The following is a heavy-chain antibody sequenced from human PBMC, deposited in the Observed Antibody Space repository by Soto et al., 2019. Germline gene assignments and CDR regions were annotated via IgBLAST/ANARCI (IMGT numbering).Heavy chain of an antibody. V-gene: IGHV3-7*01. CDR1: GFTFSSYW. Sequence: EVQLVESGGGLVQPGGSLRLSCAASGFTFSSYWMSWVRQAPGKGLEWVANIKQDGSEKYYVDSVKGRFTISRDNAQNSLYLQMNSLRAEDTAVYYCARDGGSSWLYYYYYMDVWGKGTTVTVSS. D-gene: IGHD6-13*01. CDR3: ARDGGSSWLYYYYYMDV. J-gene: IGHJ6*03. CDR2: IKQDGSEK.